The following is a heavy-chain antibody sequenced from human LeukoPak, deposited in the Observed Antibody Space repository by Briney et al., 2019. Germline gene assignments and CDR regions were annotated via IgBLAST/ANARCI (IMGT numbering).Heavy chain of an antibody. D-gene: IGHD6-13*01. CDR1: GGSFSGYY. Sequence: SETLSLTCAVYGGSFSGYYGRWIREPPGKGLECIGEINHCGSTNYNPSLKSRVTISVDTSKNQFSLKLSSVTAADTAVYYCARGLYSSSWYSLGYMDVWGKGTTVTVSS. V-gene: IGHV4-34*01. CDR2: INHCGST. CDR3: ARGLYSSSWYSLGYMDV. J-gene: IGHJ6*03.